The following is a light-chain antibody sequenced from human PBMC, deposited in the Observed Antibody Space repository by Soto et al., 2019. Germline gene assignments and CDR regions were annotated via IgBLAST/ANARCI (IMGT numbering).Light chain of an antibody. J-gene: IGKJ3*01. V-gene: IGKV2-28*01. CDR1: QSLLHTNGYTY. CDR2: MGS. CDR3: MQGLQSSPT. Sequence: EIVMTQSPLSLPVTPGEPASISCRSNQSLLHTNGYTYLDWYLQKPGQPPQLLIYMGSNRASGVPDRFSGGGSGTDFILKINRVEAEDVGVYYCMQGLQSSPTFGPGTKVEI.